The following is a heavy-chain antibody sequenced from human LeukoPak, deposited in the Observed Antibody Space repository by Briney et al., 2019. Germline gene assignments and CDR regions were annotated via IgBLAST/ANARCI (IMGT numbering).Heavy chain of an antibody. CDR2: ISSSSTI. J-gene: IGHJ3*02. CDR3: AREPVVAASAFDI. CDR1: GFTFSSYS. Sequence: GGSLRLSCAASGFTFSSYSMNWVRQAPGKGLEWVSYISSSSTIYYADSVKGRFTISRDNAKNSLYLQMNSLRAEDTAVYYCAREPVVAASAFDIWGQGTMVTVSS. V-gene: IGHV3-48*01. D-gene: IGHD2-15*01.